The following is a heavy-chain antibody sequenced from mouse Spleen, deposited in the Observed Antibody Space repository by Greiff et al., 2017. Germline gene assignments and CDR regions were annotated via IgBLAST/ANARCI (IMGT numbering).Heavy chain of an antibody. D-gene: IGHD2-3*01. J-gene: IGHJ2*01. CDR1: GYTFTSYW. CDR3: ARWTWGDY. Sequence: VQGVESGAELARPGASVKLSCKASGYTFTSYWMQWVKQRPGQGLEWIGAIYPGDGDTRYTQKFKGKATLTADKSSSTAYMQLSSLASEDSAVYYCARWTWGDYWGQGTTLTVSS. CDR2: IYPGDGDT. V-gene: IGHV1-87*01.